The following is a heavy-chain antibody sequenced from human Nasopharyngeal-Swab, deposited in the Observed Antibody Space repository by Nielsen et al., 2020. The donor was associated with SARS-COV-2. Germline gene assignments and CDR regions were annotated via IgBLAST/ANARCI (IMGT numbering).Heavy chain of an antibody. D-gene: IGHD3-3*01. V-gene: IGHV3-23*01. J-gene: IGHJ4*02. CDR2: ISGSGGST. CDR3: AKEPFYDFWSGYYWDY. Sequence: VRQVPGKGLEWVSAISGSGGSTYYADSVKGRFTISRDNSKNTLYLQMNSLRAEDTAVYYCAKEPFYDFWSGYYWDYWGQGTLVTVSS.